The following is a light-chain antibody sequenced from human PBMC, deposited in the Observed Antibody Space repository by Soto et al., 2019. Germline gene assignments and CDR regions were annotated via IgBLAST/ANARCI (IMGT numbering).Light chain of an antibody. V-gene: IGKV1-39*01. CDR1: QTISNY. CDR2: LAS. Sequence: DIQMTQSPPSLSASVGDRVTITCRASQTISNYLNWYQQKPGKAPKLLIFLASTLQTGVPSRFSGSGSGTDFTLTINSLQSDDFATYYCQQSYSSPYTFGQGTELELK. J-gene: IGKJ2*01. CDR3: QQSYSSPYT.